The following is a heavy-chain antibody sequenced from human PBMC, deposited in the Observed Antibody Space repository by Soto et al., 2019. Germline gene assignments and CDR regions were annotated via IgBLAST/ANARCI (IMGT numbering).Heavy chain of an antibody. J-gene: IGHJ5*02. CDR3: SRGYYYGSGSPGS. V-gene: IGHV3-33*01. Sequence: QVQLVESGGGVVQPGRSLRLSCAASGFTFSSYGMHWVRQAPGKGLEWVAVIWYDGSNKYYADSVKGRFTISRDNSKNTRYLQMNSLRAEDTAVYYCSRGYYYGSGSPGSWGQGTLVNVSS. CDR1: GFTFSSYG. D-gene: IGHD3-10*01. CDR2: IWYDGSNK.